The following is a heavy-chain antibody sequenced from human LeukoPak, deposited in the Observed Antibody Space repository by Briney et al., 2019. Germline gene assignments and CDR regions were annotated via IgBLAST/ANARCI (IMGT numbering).Heavy chain of an antibody. Sequence: ASVKVSCKASGYTFTGYYTHWVRQAPGQGLEWMGWINPNSGGTNYAQKFQGRVTMTRDTSISTAYMELSRLRSDDTAVYYCARRSIVDTAMAYYFDYWGQGTLVTVSS. V-gene: IGHV1-2*02. CDR2: INPNSGGT. J-gene: IGHJ4*02. CDR1: GYTFTGYY. D-gene: IGHD5-18*01. CDR3: ARRSIVDTAMAYYFDY.